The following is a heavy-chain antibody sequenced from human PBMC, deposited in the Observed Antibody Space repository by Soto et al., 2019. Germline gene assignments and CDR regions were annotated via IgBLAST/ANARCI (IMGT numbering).Heavy chain of an antibody. CDR2: IKSKTDGGTT. J-gene: IGHJ4*02. CDR1: GFTFSNAW. V-gene: IGHV3-15*01. D-gene: IGHD3-22*01. Sequence: GGSLRLSCAASGFTFSNAWMSWVRQAPGEGLEWVGRIKSKTDGGTTDYAAPVKGRFTISRDDSKNTLYLQMNSLKTEDTAVYYCTTDRTGYYDSSGYHPIGYWGQGTLVTVSS. CDR3: TTDRTGYYDSSGYHPIGY.